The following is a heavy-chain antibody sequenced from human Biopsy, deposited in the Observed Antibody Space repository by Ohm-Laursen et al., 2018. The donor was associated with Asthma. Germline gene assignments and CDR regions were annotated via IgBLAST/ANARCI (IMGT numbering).Heavy chain of an antibody. CDR3: ARDPHNSYLASLRTKFNYYYYGMDV. CDR1: GGTFSRYA. Sequence: SSVKVSCKASGGTFSRYAISWVRQAPGQGLEWMGGIIPVFGTSNYAQKFQGRVTITADESTSTAYMELSSLRSEDTAVYYCARDPHNSYLASLRTKFNYYYYGMDVWGQGTTVTVSS. CDR2: IIPVFGTS. D-gene: IGHD1-7*01. J-gene: IGHJ6*02. V-gene: IGHV1-69*01.